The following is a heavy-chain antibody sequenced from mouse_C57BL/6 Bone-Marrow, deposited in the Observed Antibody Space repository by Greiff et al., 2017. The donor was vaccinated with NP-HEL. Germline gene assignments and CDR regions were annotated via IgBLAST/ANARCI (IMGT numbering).Heavy chain of an antibody. CDR1: GYSFTGYY. D-gene: IGHD3-2*02. CDR3: AATAQATPFAY. CDR2: INPSTGGT. V-gene: IGHV1-42*01. J-gene: IGHJ3*01. Sequence: EVQLQQSGPELVKPGASVKISCKASGYSFTGYYMNWVKQSPEKSLEWIGEINPSTGGTTYNQKFKAKATLTVDKSSSTAYMQLKSLTSEDSAVYYCAATAQATPFAYWGQGTLVTVSA.